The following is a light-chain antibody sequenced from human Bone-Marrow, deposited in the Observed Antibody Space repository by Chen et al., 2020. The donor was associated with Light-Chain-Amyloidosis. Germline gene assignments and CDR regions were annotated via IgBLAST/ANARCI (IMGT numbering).Light chain of an antibody. CDR2: DDS. CDR3: QVWDRSSDRPV. CDR1: NIGTTS. Sequence: SYVLTQPSSVSVAPGQTATTACGGNNIGTTSVHWYQQTPGQAPLLVVYDDSDRPSGSPERLSGSNSGNTATLTISRVEAGDEADYYCQVWDRSSDRPVFGGGTMLTVL. J-gene: IGLJ3*02. V-gene: IGLV3-21*02.